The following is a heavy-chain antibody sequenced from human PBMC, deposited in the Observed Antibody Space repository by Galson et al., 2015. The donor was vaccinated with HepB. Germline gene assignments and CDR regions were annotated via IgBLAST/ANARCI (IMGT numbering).Heavy chain of an antibody. Sequence: SVKVSCKASGYTFTSYDINWVRQATGQGLEWMGWMNPNSGNTGYAQKFQGRVTMTRNTSISTAYMELSSLRSEDTAVYYSATREGYSYYYGMDVWGQGTTVTVSS. D-gene: IGHD6-13*01. CDR1: GYTFTSYD. CDR2: MNPNSGNT. V-gene: IGHV1-8*01. CDR3: ATREGYSYYYGMDV. J-gene: IGHJ6*02.